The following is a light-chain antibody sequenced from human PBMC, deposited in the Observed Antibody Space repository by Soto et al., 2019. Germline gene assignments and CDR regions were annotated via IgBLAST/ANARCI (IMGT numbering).Light chain of an antibody. CDR1: SSDVGGYNS. Sequence: QSALTQPASVSGSPGESITISCTGTSSDVGGYNSVSWYQHHPSKAPNLILYDVGDRPAGVSYRFAGSKSGNTASLTISGLQAADEAYYFCSSFTSSMTNVFGSGTKLTVL. V-gene: IGLV2-14*03. J-gene: IGLJ1*01. CDR2: DVG. CDR3: SSFTSSMTNV.